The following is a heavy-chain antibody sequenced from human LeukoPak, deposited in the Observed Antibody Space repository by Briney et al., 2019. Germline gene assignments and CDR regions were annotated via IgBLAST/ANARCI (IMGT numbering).Heavy chain of an antibody. CDR3: AKARRSGYNYPGY. CDR1: GFTVSSYA. Sequence: PGGSLRLSCAASGFTVSSYAMSWVRQAPGKGLEWVSAISGSGGSTYYADSVKGRFTISRDNSKNTLYLQMNSLRAEDTAVYYCAKARRSGYNYPGYWGQGTLVTVSS. CDR2: ISGSGGST. V-gene: IGHV3-23*01. D-gene: IGHD3-22*01. J-gene: IGHJ4*02.